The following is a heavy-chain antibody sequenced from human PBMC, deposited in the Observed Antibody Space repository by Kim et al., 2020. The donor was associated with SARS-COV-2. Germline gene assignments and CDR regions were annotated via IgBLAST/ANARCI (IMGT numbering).Heavy chain of an antibody. CDR1: GFSFGDYA. D-gene: IGHD6-13*01. J-gene: IGHJ4*02. Sequence: GGSLRHSCTASGFSFGDYAMSWFRQAPGKGLEWVSFIRSKAYGGTTEYAASVKGRFIVSRDDSKSIAYLDMNSLKTEDTAVYYCTSSVSSNFPNFDYWGQGTLVTVSS. CDR2: IRSKAYGGTT. CDR3: TSSVSSNFPNFDY. V-gene: IGHV3-49*03.